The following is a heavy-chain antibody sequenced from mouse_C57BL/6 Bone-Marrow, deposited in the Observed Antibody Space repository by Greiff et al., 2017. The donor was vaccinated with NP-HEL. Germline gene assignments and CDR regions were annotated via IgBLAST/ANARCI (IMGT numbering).Heavy chain of an antibody. CDR1: YTFTDYYM. D-gene: IGHD1-1*01. Sequence: VQLQQSGPELVKPGASVKMSCKASGYTFTDYYMHWVKQKPGKGLEWIGELYPGSGNTYYNEKFKGKATLTADTSSSTAYMQLSSLTSEDSAVYFCARVVAPYYAMDYWGQGTSVTVSS. CDR3: RVVAPYYAMDY. J-gene: IGHJ4*01. CDR2: YPGSGNTY. V-gene: IGHV1-83*01.